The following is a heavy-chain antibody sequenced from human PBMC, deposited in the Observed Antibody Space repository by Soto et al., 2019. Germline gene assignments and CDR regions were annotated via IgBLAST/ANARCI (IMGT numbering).Heavy chain of an antibody. D-gene: IGHD1-26*01. CDR3: ASERSAQYFDS. Sequence: GASVKVSCKASGGTFSRHAIAWVRQAPGQGLEWMGGISPTFGTATYAPKFQGRVAISADRSSNTAYMELSSLRSQDTAAYYCASERSAQYFDSWGQGTVVTVSS. J-gene: IGHJ4*02. CDR1: GGTFSRHA. CDR2: ISPTFGTA. V-gene: IGHV1-69*06.